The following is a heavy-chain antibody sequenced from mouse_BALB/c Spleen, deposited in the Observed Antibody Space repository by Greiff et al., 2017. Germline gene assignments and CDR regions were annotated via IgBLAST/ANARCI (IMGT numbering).Heavy chain of an antibody. V-gene: IGHV5-6-5*01. CDR1: GFTFSSYA. CDR3: ARGVTTVFAY. D-gene: IGHD1-1*01. Sequence: EVKVVESGGGLVKPGGSLKLSCVASGFTFSSYAMSWVRQTPEKRLEWVASISSGGSTYYPDSVKGRFTIYRDNTRNILYLQMSSLRSEDTAMYYSARGVTTVFAYWGQGTLVTVSA. J-gene: IGHJ3*01. CDR2: ISSGGST.